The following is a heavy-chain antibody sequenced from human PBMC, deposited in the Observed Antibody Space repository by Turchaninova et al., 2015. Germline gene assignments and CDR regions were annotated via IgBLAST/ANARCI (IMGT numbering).Heavy chain of an antibody. CDR2: VYYSGNT. CDR3: ARDWTRTAVNYVDY. J-gene: IGHJ4*02. V-gene: IGHV4-39*07. Sequence: QLQLQESGPGLVKPSETLSLTCTVSGGSISSSSYYWGWIRQRPGRGLAWFGSVYYSGNTNSNPSLRSRLSISANSTKTQYSLTLSSVTAADTAGYYYARDWTRTAVNYVDYWGQGTLVTVSS. D-gene: IGHD3/OR15-3a*01. CDR1: GGSISSSSYY.